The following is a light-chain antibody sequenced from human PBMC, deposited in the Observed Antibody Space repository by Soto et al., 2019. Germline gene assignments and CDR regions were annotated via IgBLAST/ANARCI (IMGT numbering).Light chain of an antibody. J-gene: IGKJ4*01. Sequence: EIVLQPSPGTLSLSPGERATISCRASKSVSSSYLAWYQQKPGQAPRLLIYGASSRATGIPDRFSGSGSGTDFTLTISRLEPEDFAVYYCQQYGSSPLTFGGGTKVEIK. CDR1: KSVSSSY. CDR2: GAS. CDR3: QQYGSSPLT. V-gene: IGKV3-20*01.